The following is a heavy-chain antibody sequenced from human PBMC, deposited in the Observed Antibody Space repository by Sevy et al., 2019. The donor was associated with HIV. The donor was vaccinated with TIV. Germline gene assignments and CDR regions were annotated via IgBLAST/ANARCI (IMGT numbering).Heavy chain of an antibody. V-gene: IGHV3-7*03. D-gene: IGHD3-3*01. Sequence: GGSRRLSCAASGFTFSSYWMSWVRQAPGKGLEWVANIKQDGSEKYYVDSVKGRFTISRDNAKNSLYLQMNSLRAEDTAVYYCARDIYILDAKATIFGVVMVGYHYGMDVWGQGTTVTVSS. CDR1: GFTFSSYW. CDR3: ARDIYILDAKATIFGVVMVGYHYGMDV. J-gene: IGHJ6*02. CDR2: IKQDGSEK.